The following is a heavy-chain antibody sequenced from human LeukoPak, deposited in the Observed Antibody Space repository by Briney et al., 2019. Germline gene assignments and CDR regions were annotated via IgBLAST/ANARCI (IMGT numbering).Heavy chain of an antibody. CDR3: ARSGYCSSTSCYNIDY. CDR2: INPNSGGT. Sequence: ASVKVSCKASGYTFTGYYMHWVRQAPGQGLEWMGWINPNSGGTYYAQKFQGRVTMTRDTSISTAYMELSRLRSDDTAVYYCARSGYCSSTSCYNIDYWGQGTLVTVSS. D-gene: IGHD2-2*01. V-gene: IGHV1-2*02. J-gene: IGHJ4*02. CDR1: GYTFTGYY.